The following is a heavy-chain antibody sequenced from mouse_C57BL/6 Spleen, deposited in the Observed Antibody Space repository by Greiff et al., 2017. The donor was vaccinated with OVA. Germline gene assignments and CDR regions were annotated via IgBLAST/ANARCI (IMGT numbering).Heavy chain of an antibody. CDR2: IYPGDGDT. V-gene: IGHV1-82*01. CDR1: GYAFSSSW. CDR3: ARELGLAMDY. J-gene: IGHJ4*01. D-gene: IGHD4-1*01. Sequence: VQGVESGPELVKPGASVKISCKASGYAFSSSWMNWVKQRPGKGLEWIGRIYPGDGDTNYNGKFKGKATLTADKSSSTAYMQLSSLTSEDSAVYFCARELGLAMDYWGQGTSVTVSS.